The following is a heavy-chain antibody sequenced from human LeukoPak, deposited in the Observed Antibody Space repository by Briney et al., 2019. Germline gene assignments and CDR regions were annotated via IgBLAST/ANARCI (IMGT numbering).Heavy chain of an antibody. CDR2: ISAYNGNT. CDR1: GCTFTSYG. D-gene: IGHD6-19*01. J-gene: IGHJ4*02. Sequence: GASVKVSCKASGCTFTSYGISWVRQAPGQGLEWMGWISAYNGNTNYAQKLQGRVTMTTDTSTSTAYMELRSLRSDDTAVYYCARDWQPGYSSGWYSGWGQGTLVTVSS. V-gene: IGHV1-18*01. CDR3: ARDWQPGYSSGWYSG.